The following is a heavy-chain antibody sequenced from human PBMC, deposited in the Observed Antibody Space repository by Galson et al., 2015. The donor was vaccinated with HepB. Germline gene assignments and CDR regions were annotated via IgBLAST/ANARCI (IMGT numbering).Heavy chain of an antibody. Sequence: SLRLSCAASEFSIDNYYMNWVRQAPGKGLEWVSVIHRGGATFHTDSVKGRFTISRDISKNTLYLQMNSLRGEDTAVYYCARESWYGFHSWGQGTLVSVSS. D-gene: IGHD3-10*01. CDR1: EFSIDNYY. J-gene: IGHJ4*02. CDR3: ARESWYGFHS. V-gene: IGHV3-53*01. CDR2: IHRGGAT.